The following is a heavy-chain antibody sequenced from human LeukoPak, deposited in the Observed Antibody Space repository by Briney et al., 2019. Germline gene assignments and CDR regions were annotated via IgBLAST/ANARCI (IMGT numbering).Heavy chain of an antibody. Sequence: PSETLSLTCAVYGGSFSGYYWSWIRQPPGKGREWIGEINHSGSTNYNPSLKSRVTISVDTSKNQFSLKLSSVTAADTAVYYCARVFRPQYYYYYGMDVWGQGTTVTVSS. V-gene: IGHV4-34*01. CDR3: ARVFRPQYYYYYGMDV. CDR1: GGSFSGYY. CDR2: INHSGST. D-gene: IGHD2/OR15-2a*01. J-gene: IGHJ6*02.